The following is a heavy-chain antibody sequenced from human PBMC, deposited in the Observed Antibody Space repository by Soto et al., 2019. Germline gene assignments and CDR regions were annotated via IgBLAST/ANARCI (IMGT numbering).Heavy chain of an antibody. J-gene: IGHJ4*02. CDR3: ARGGGIYSISWPFDY. Sequence: GDSVKVSCKASGYTFTNYGISWVRQAPGQGLEWMGWTSDYNGNTNYAQKFQGRVTLTTDTSTSTAYMELRSLRSDDTAVYYCARGGGIYSISWPFDYWGQGTLVTV. V-gene: IGHV1-18*04. D-gene: IGHD6-13*01. CDR2: TSDYNGNT. CDR1: GYTFTNYG.